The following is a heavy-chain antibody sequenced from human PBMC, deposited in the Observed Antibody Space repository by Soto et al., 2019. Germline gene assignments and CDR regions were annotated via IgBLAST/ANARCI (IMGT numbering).Heavy chain of an antibody. CDR1: GYTFTSYC. CDR3: ARALVRHWFDP. J-gene: IGHJ5*02. CDR2: ISAYNGNT. D-gene: IGHD6-13*01. Sequence: ASVKVSGTASGYTFTSYCMSWVRQAPGQGLEWMGWISAYNGNTNYAQKLQGRVTMTTDTSTSTAYMELRSLRSDDTAVYYCARALVRHWFDPWGQGTLVTVSS. V-gene: IGHV1-18*01.